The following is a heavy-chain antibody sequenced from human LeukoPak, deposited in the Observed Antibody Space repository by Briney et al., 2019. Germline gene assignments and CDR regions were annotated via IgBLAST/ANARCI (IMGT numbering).Heavy chain of an antibody. V-gene: IGHV3-21*01. Sequence: QSGGSLRPSCAASGFTFSSYSMNWVRQAPGKGLEWVSSISSSSSYIYYADSVKGRFTISRDNAKNSLYLQMNSLRAEDTAVYYCARDAFTMVRGVIITGYYFDYWGQGTLVTVSS. J-gene: IGHJ4*02. CDR2: ISSSSSYI. CDR3: ARDAFTMVRGVIITGYYFDY. CDR1: GFTFSSYS. D-gene: IGHD3-10*01.